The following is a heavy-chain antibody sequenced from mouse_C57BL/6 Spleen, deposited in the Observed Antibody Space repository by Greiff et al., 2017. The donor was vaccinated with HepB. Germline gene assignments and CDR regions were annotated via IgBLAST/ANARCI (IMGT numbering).Heavy chain of an antibody. CDR2: INPNNGGT. Sequence: VQLQQSGPELVKPGASVKISCKASGYTFTDYYMNWVKQSHGKSLEWIGDINPNNGGTSYNQKFKGKATLTVDKSSSTAYMELRSLTSEDSAVYYCARWGVAWFAYWGQGTLVTVSA. V-gene: IGHV1-26*01. J-gene: IGHJ3*01. CDR3: ARWGVAWFAY. CDR1: GYTFTDYY. D-gene: IGHD1-1*02.